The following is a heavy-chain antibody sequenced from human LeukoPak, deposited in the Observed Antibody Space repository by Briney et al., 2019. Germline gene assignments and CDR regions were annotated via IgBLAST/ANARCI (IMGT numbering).Heavy chain of an antibody. CDR2: IYYSGNT. CDR3: ARATITMMVGIPADAFDI. CDR1: GGSISNYY. V-gene: IGHV4-30-4*08. J-gene: IGHJ3*02. D-gene: IGHD3-22*01. Sequence: SSETLSLTCTVSGGSISNYYWSWIRQPPGKGLEWIGYIYYSGNTYYNPSLKSRVTISVDTSKKQFSLKLSSVTAADTAVYYCARATITMMVGIPADAFDIWGQGTMVTVSS.